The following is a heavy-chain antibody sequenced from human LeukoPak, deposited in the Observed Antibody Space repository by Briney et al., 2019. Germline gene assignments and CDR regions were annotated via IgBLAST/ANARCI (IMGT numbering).Heavy chain of an antibody. Sequence: PSETLSLTCTVSGGSISTYYWSWIRQPPGKGLEWIGYIYYSGSTSYNPSLKSRVTISVDTSKNQFSLKLSSVTAADTAVYYCARGLTIDAFDIWGQGIMVTVSS. J-gene: IGHJ3*02. CDR3: ARGLTIDAFDI. V-gene: IGHV4-59*01. CDR2: IYYSGST. CDR1: GGSISTYY. D-gene: IGHD6-19*01.